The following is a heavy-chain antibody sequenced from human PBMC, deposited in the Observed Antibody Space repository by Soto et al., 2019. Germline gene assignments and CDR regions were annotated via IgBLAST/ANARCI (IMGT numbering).Heavy chain of an antibody. D-gene: IGHD6-6*01. V-gene: IGHV3-21*01. CDR1: GFTFSSYS. J-gene: IGHJ6*02. Sequence: GGSLRLSCAASGFTFSSYSMNWVRQAPGKGLEWVSSISSSSSYIYYADSVKGRFTISRDNAKNSLYLQMNSLGAEDTAVYYCARVTEQLALGYGMDVWGQGTTVTVS. CDR2: ISSSSSYI. CDR3: ARVTEQLALGYGMDV.